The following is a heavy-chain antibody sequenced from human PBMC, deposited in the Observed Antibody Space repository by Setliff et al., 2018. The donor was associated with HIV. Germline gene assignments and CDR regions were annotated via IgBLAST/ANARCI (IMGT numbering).Heavy chain of an antibody. CDR2: IIPMCGVA. V-gene: IGHV1-69*05. D-gene: IGHD4-17*01. Sequence: GASVKVSCKASGGTFSSYVISWVRQAPGQGPEWMGGIIPMCGVANYAQKFQGRVTITTDESTSTAYMELSSLRSEDTAVYYCAGLYGDHGGGYWGQGTLVTVSS. CDR1: GGTFSSYV. J-gene: IGHJ4*02. CDR3: AGLYGDHGGGY.